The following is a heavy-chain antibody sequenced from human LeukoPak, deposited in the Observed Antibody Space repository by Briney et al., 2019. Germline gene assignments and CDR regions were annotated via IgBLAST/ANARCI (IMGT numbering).Heavy chain of an antibody. Sequence: SETLSLTCTVSGGSISKYYWSWIRQPPGKGLEWIGYIYDSGSTNYNPSLKSRVTISVDTSKNQFSLKLSSVTAADTAVYYCARARVEQQPTDYYYYMDVWGKGTTVTVSS. CDR1: GGSISKYY. CDR2: IYDSGST. J-gene: IGHJ6*03. CDR3: ARARVEQQPTDYYYYMDV. V-gene: IGHV4-59*12. D-gene: IGHD6-13*01.